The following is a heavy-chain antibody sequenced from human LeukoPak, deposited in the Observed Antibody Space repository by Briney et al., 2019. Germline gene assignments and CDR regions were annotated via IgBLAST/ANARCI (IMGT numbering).Heavy chain of an antibody. CDR3: ARAPGRSSSPIAVAGTVSY. D-gene: IGHD6-19*01. J-gene: IGHJ4*02. CDR1: GYTFTSYG. Sequence: ASVKVSCKASGYTFTSYGISWVRQAPGQGLEWMGWISAYSGNTNYAQKLQGRVTMTTDTSTSTAYMELRSLRSDDTAVYYCARAPGRSSSPIAVAGTVSYWGQGTLVTVSS. CDR2: ISAYSGNT. V-gene: IGHV1-18*01.